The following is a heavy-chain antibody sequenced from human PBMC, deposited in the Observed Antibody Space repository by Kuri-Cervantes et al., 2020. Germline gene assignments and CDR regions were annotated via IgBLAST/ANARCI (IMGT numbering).Heavy chain of an antibody. Sequence: SATLSPTCAISGDSVSSNRVAWNWIRQSPSRGLEWLGRTYYRSKWYNDYAGSVKSRITINPDTSKNQYSLQVNSVTPEDTAVYYCARRRFGGDAFDIWGQGTMVTVSS. J-gene: IGHJ3*02. V-gene: IGHV6-1*01. D-gene: IGHD2-15*01. CDR3: ARRRFGGDAFDI. CDR1: GDSVSSNRVA. CDR2: TYYRSKWYN.